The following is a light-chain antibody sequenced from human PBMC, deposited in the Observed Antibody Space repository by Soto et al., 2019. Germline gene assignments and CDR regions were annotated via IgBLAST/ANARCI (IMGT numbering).Light chain of an antibody. J-gene: IGLJ3*02. CDR3: SSYTNTSTLV. Sequence: QSALTQPASVSGSPGQSITISCTGTSSDVGASNLVSWYQQHPGRAPKLFIFDVSDRPSGVSDRVSGSKSGNTASLTISGLQAEDEASYYCSSYTNTSTLVFGGGTKLTVL. CDR2: DVS. CDR1: SSDVGASNL. V-gene: IGLV2-14*02.